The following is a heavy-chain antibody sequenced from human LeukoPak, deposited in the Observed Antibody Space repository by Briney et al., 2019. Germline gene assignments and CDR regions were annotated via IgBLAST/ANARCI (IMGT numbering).Heavy chain of an antibody. CDR2: IYYSGST. V-gene: IGHV4-31*03. J-gene: IGHJ5*02. Sequence: SETLSLTCTVSGGSISRGGYYWSSIRQHPGKGLEWIGYIYYSGSTYYNPSLKSRLTISLDTSKNLFSLKLSSVTAAGTAVYYCCYGRHLGELLSWGQGTLVTVSS. CDR3: CYGRHLGELLS. D-gene: IGHD3-10*01. CDR1: GGSISRGGYY.